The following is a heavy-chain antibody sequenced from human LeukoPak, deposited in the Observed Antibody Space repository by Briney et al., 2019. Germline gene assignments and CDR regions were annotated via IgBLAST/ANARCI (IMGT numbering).Heavy chain of an antibody. CDR2: IYYSGST. D-gene: IGHD2-2*01. J-gene: IGHJ5*02. CDR3: ARDEGGYCSSTSCYAARGFDP. Sequence: SETLSLTCTVSGGSISSYYWSWIRQPPGKGLEWIGYIYYSGSTNYNPSLKSRVTISVDTSKNQFSLKLSSVTAADTAVYYCARDEGGYCSSTSCYAARGFDPWGQGTLVTVSS. V-gene: IGHV4-59*01. CDR1: GGSISSYY.